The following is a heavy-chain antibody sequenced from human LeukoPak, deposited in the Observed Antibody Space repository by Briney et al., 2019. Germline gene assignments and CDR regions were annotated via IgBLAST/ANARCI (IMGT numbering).Heavy chain of an antibody. CDR3: AKDRAVAGTDARYYFDY. J-gene: IGHJ4*02. V-gene: IGHV3-30*04. Sequence: GGSLRLSCAASGFTFSSYVMHWVRQAPGKGLECVAVISKDGSNEYYGDSVKGRFTISRDNSKNTLYLQMNSLRAEDTAVYYCAKDRAVAGTDARYYFDYWGQGTLVTVSS. CDR2: ISKDGSNE. CDR1: GFTFSSYV. D-gene: IGHD6-19*01.